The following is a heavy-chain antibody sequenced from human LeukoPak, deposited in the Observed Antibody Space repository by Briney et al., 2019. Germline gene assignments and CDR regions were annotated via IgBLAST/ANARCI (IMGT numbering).Heavy chain of an antibody. CDR1: GGSISSYY. V-gene: IGHV4-4*07. Sequence: SETLSLTCTVSGGSISSYYWSWIRQPAGKGLEWIGRIYTSGSTNYNPSLKSRVTMSVDTSKNQFSLKLSSVTAADTAVYYCARGPMTTVTTTNGGAFDIWGQGTVVTVSS. CDR2: IYTSGST. D-gene: IGHD4-17*01. CDR3: ARGPMTTVTTTNGGAFDI. J-gene: IGHJ3*02.